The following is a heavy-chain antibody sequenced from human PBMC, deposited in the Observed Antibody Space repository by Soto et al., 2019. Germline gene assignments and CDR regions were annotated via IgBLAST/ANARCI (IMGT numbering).Heavy chain of an antibody. CDR2: IKIKTDGGTT. CDR1: GFTFSNAW. Sequence: GGSLRLSCAASGFTFSNAWMSWVRQAPGKGLEWVGRIKIKTDGGTTDYAAPVKGRFTISRDDSRNTLSLQMNSLKTEDTAVYYCTTDDPINSYWGQGTLVTVSS. V-gene: IGHV3-15*01. J-gene: IGHJ4*02. CDR3: TTDDPINSY.